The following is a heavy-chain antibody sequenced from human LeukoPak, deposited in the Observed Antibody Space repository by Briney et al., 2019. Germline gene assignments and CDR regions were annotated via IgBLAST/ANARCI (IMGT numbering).Heavy chain of an antibody. CDR1: GFTFRNYA. CDR3: AEDRALLNGGIDY. CDR2: ITSSGDGT. J-gene: IGHJ4*02. Sequence: PGGSLRLSCAASGFTFRNYAMSWVRQAPGKGLEWVSTITSSGDGTYYADSVKGRFTISRDNSKNTLYLQMSSLRAEDTDVYYCAEDRALLNGGIDYWGQGTLVTVSS. D-gene: IGHD3-10*01. V-gene: IGHV3-23*01.